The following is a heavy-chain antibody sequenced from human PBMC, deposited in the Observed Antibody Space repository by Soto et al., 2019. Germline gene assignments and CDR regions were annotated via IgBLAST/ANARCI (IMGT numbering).Heavy chain of an antibody. CDR2: IYYSGTT. Sequence: LSLTCTVSGGSVTSGNYYWSWIRQPPGKGLEWIGHIYYSGTTNYNPSLKSRVTISIDASKNQFSLRLGSVTAADTAVYYCARGPVVTPFVDYWGQGTLVTVSS. J-gene: IGHJ4*02. D-gene: IGHD2-21*02. V-gene: IGHV4-61*01. CDR3: ARGPVVTPFVDY. CDR1: GGSVTSGNYY.